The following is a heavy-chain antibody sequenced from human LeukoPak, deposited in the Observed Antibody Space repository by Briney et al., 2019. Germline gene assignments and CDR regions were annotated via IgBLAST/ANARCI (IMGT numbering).Heavy chain of an antibody. CDR3: ARGEYSSSLREY. J-gene: IGHJ4*02. Sequence: GGALRLSCAASGFTFSRYWMSWVRQAPGKGLEWVANIKQDGSEKYYVDSVKGRFTISRDNAKNSLYLQMNSLRAEDTAVYYCARGEYSSSLREYWGQGTLVTVSS. V-gene: IGHV3-7*01. CDR2: IKQDGSEK. CDR1: GFTFSRYW. D-gene: IGHD6-6*01.